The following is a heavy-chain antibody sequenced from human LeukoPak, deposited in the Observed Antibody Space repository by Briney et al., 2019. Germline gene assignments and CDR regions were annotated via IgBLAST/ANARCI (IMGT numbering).Heavy chain of an antibody. CDR1: GFTFSSYA. CDR2: ISGSGGST. Sequence: PGGSLRLSCAASGFTFSSYATSWVRQAPGKGLEWVSAISGSGGSTYYADSVKGRFTISRDNSKNTLYLQMNSLRAEDTAVYYCAKLSYCSSTSCLDYWGQGTLVTVSS. CDR3: AKLSYCSSTSCLDY. V-gene: IGHV3-23*01. J-gene: IGHJ4*02. D-gene: IGHD2-2*01.